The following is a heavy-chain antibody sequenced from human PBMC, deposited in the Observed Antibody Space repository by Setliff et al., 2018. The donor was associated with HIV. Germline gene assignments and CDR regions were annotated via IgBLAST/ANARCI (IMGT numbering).Heavy chain of an antibody. CDR3: ARDWYYFGFDP. D-gene: IGHD1-7*01. V-gene: IGHV4-39*02. J-gene: IGHJ5*02. CDR1: GGSISSHY. Sequence: SETLSLTCTVSGGSISSHYWAWIRQPPGKGLEWIGNILYGGTTFYNQSLNGRVTISVDTSKNQFSLKLTSVTAADTAVYYCARDWYYFGFDPWGQGTLVTVSS. CDR2: ILYGGTT.